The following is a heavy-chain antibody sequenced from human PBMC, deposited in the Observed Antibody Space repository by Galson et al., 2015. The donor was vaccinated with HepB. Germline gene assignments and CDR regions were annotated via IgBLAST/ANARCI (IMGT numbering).Heavy chain of an antibody. J-gene: IGHJ4*02. CDR3: ARADPRGIAAAGWPDY. V-gene: IGHV3-30*04. D-gene: IGHD6-13*01. CDR2: ISYDGSNK. CDR1: GFTFSSYA. Sequence: SLRLSCAASGFTFSSYATHWVRQAPGKGLEWVAVISYDGSNKYYADSVKGRFTISRDNSKNTLYLQMNSLRAEDTAVYYCARADPRGIAAAGWPDYWGQGTLVTVSS.